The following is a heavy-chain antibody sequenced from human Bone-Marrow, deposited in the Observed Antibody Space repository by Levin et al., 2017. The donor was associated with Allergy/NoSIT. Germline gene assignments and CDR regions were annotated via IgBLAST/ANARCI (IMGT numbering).Heavy chain of an antibody. CDR1: GYTLTELS. Sequence: ASVKVSCKVSGYTLTELSMHWVRQAPGKGLEWMGGFDPEDGETIYAQKFQGRVTMTEDTSTDTAYMELSSLRSEDTAVYYCATPRSGWYSSQAFDIWGQGTMVTVSS. J-gene: IGHJ3*02. D-gene: IGHD6-19*01. V-gene: IGHV1-24*01. CDR3: ATPRSGWYSSQAFDI. CDR2: FDPEDGET.